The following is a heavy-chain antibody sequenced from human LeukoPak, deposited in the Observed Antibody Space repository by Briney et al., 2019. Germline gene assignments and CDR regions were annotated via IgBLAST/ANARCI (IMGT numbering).Heavy chain of an antibody. CDR2: ISSDSIYI. D-gene: IGHD5-24*01. V-gene: IGHV3-21*01. CDR3: TRLQDY. J-gene: IGHJ4*02. Sequence: PGGSLRLSCAASGFTFSSYSMNWVRQAPGKGLEWVSSISSDSIYIYYADSVKGRFTSSRDNSKNTLYLQLNSLRAEDTAVYYCTRLQDYWGQGTLVTVSS. CDR1: GFTFSSYS.